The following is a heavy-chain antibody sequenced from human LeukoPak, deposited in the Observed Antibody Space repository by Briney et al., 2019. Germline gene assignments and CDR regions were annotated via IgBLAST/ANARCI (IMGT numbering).Heavy chain of an antibody. CDR1: GCTFSSYA. Sequence: PGGSLRLSCAASGCTFSSYAMSWVRQAPGKGLEWVSAISGSGGSTYYADSVKGRFTISRDNSKNTLYLQMNSLRTEGTAVYYCAKVRLRSQYDAFDIWGQGTVVTVSS. V-gene: IGHV3-23*01. J-gene: IGHJ3*02. D-gene: IGHD5-12*01. CDR3: AKVRLRSQYDAFDI. CDR2: ISGSGGST.